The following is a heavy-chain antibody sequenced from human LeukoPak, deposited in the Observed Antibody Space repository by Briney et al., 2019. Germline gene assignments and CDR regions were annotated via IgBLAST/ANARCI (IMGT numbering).Heavy chain of an antibody. Sequence: ASVKVSCKASGGSFSSFVITWVRQAPGQGLEWMGRIIPVLGVSNFAQKFQGRVTITADKSTNTAHMELSSLRSEDTAVYYCARVRGSSTSIERFDPWGQGTLVTVSS. CDR1: GGSFSSFV. V-gene: IGHV1-69*04. D-gene: IGHD2-2*01. J-gene: IGHJ5*02. CDR3: ARVRGSSTSIERFDP. CDR2: IIPVLGVS.